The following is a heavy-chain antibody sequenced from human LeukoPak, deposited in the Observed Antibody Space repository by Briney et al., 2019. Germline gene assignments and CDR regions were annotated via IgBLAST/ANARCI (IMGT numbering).Heavy chain of an antibody. D-gene: IGHD2-2*01. V-gene: IGHV4-30-2*01. CDR2: INHSGST. CDR1: GGSISSGGYY. Sequence: QASQTLSLTCTVSGGSISSGGYYWSWIRQPPGKGLEWIGEINHSGSTNYNPSLKSRVTISVDTSKNQFSLKLSSVTAADTAVYYCASRPRYCSSTSCYRYYYYGMDVWGQGTTVTVSS. J-gene: IGHJ6*02. CDR3: ASRPRYCSSTSCYRYYYYGMDV.